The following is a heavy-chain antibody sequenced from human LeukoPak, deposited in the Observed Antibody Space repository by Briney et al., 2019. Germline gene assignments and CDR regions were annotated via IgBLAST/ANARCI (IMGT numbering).Heavy chain of an antibody. J-gene: IGHJ6*02. CDR2: ISSGGMTI. D-gene: IGHD3-9*01. CDR3: ARDDYDIVTGYYSMYSYGVDV. CDR1: GFTFSSYE. Sequence: PGGSLRLSCEASGFTFSSYEMNWVRQAPGKGLEWISYISSGGMTIYYADSVRGRFTVSRNNTKKSLFLQLNSVRAEDTAVYFCARDDYDIVTGYYSMYSYGVDVWGQGTAVTVSS. V-gene: IGHV3-48*03.